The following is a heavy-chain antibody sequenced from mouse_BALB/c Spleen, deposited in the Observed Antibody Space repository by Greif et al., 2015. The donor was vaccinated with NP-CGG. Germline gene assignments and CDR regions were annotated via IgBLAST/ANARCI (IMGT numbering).Heavy chain of an antibody. Sequence: VQLQQSGAELVRPGVSVKISCKGSGYTFTDYAMHWVKQSHAKSLEWIGVISTYYGDASYNQKFKGKATMTVDKSSSTAYMELARLTSEDSAIYYCAREKAHLGAYFDYWGQGTTLTVSS. CDR3: AREKAHLGAYFDY. D-gene: IGHD2-14*01. V-gene: IGHV1S137*01. J-gene: IGHJ2*01. CDR1: GYTFTDYA. CDR2: ISTYYGDA.